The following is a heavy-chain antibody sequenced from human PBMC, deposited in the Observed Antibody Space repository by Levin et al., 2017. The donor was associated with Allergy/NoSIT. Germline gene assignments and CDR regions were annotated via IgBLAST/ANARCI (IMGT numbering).Heavy chain of an antibody. J-gene: IGHJ6*02. CDR2: ISFSGSNI. Sequence: PGGSLRLSCAASGFTFSDYYMSWIRQAPGKGLEWLSYISFSGSNIYYADSVKGRFTISRDNAKKLLYLQMNSLRAEDTAVHYGARGEHCPSSSCYTKPRSSLDVWGRGTTATVSS. V-gene: IGHV3-11*01. CDR1: GFTFSDYY. D-gene: IGHD2-2*02. CDR3: ARGEHCPSSSCYTKPRSSLDV.